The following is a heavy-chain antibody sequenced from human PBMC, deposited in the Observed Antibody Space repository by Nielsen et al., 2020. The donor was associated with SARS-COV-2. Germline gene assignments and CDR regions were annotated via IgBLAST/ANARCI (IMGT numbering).Heavy chain of an antibody. CDR1: GGSLSSRNYY. CDR3: ARGDIAVVPAAMFRGDGSFSI. V-gene: IGHV4-39*02. Sequence: SETLSLTCTVSGGSLSSRNYYWGWIRQPPGKGLEWIGTIYYSGSVSYNPSLRSRVTISVDTSKKHFSLKLTSVTAADTAVYFCARGDIAVVPAAMFRGDGSFSICVPGTMVRVSS. CDR2: IYYSGSV. D-gene: IGHD2-2*01. J-gene: IGHJ3*02.